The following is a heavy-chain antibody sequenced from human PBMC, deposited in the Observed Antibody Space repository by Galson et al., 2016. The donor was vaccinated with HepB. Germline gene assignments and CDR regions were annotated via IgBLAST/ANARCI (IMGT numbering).Heavy chain of an antibody. J-gene: IGHJ5*02. CDR1: GFTFDKYA. V-gene: IGHV3-23*01. CDR3: AKVGPLRFVEWFYNWFDP. CDR2: ISGTGITT. D-gene: IGHD3-3*01. Sequence: SLRLSCAASGFTFDKYAMNWVRQAPGKGLQWVSSISGTGITTYSADSVRGRFTVSRDNSKNTLFLQMSNLRADDTAVYYCAKVGPLRFVEWFYNWFDPWGQGTLVTVSS.